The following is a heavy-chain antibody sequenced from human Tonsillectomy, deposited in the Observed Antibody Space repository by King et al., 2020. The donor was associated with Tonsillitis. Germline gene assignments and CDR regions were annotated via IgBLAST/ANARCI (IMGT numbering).Heavy chain of an antibody. V-gene: IGHV3-49*03. CDR1: GFTFGDYA. Sequence: VQLVESGGGLVQPGRSLRLSCTASGFTFGDYAMSWFRQAPGKGLEWVGFIRNKAYVGTTEYAASVKGRFTISRDDSKSIAYLQMNSLKTEDTAVYYCTRVWFGELYSPFDYWGQGTLVTVSS. D-gene: IGHD3-10*01. J-gene: IGHJ4*02. CDR2: IRNKAYVGTT. CDR3: TRVWFGELYSPFDY.